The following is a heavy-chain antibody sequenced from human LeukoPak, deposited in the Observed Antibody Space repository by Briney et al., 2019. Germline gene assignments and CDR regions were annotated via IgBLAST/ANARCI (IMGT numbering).Heavy chain of an antibody. CDR3: ATGYSSSWYLNY. J-gene: IGHJ4*02. V-gene: IGHV1-69*05. Sequence: SVKVSCKASGGTFSSYAISWVRQAPGQGLEWMGGIIPISGTANYAQKFQGRVTMTRDTSTSTVYMELSSLRSEDTAVYYCATGYSSSWYLNYWGQGTLVTVSS. D-gene: IGHD6-13*01. CDR2: IIPISGTA. CDR1: GGTFSSYA.